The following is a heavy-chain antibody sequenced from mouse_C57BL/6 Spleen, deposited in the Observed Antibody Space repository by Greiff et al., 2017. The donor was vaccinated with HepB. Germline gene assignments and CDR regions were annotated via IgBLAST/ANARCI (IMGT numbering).Heavy chain of an antibody. CDR2: IHPNSGST. Sequence: QVQLQQPGAELVKPGASVKLSCKASGYTFTSYWMHWVKQRPGQGLEWIGMIHPNSGSTNYNEKFKSKATLTVDKSSSTAYMQLSSLTSEDSAVYYCARSGYDYPSCAYWGQGTLVTVSA. J-gene: IGHJ3*01. D-gene: IGHD2-4*01. CDR1: GYTFTSYW. CDR3: ARSGYDYPSCAY. V-gene: IGHV1-64*01.